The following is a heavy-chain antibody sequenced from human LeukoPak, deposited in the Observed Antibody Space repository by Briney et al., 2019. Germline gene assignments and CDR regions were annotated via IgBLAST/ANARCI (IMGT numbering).Heavy chain of an antibody. CDR1: GYTFTSYG. V-gene: IGHV1-18*01. J-gene: IGHJ5*02. CDR2: ISAYNGST. CDR3: ARVYISGYSYVNWFDP. Sequence: ASVKVSCKASGYTFTSYGISWVRQAPGQGLEWMGWISAYNGSTNYAQKLQGRVTMTTDTSTSTAYMELRSLRSDDTAVYYCARVYISGYSYVNWFDPWGQGTLVTVSS. D-gene: IGHD5-18*01.